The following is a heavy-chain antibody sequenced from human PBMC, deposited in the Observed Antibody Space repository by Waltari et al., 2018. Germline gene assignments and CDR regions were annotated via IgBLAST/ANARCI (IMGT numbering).Heavy chain of an antibody. Sequence: QVHLVQSGSELKKPGSSVMISCKASGYSFNTYAMKWVRQAPGQGLEWMGWIQPCSGIPTYARDFVGRIVFSLDISASTAYLEISGLQAEDTAVYYCARGLRSTESLDYWGRGTLVTVSS. V-gene: IGHV7-4-1*02. J-gene: IGHJ4*02. CDR3: ARGLRSTESLDY. CDR2: IQPCSGIP. CDR1: GYSFNTYA. D-gene: IGHD4-17*01.